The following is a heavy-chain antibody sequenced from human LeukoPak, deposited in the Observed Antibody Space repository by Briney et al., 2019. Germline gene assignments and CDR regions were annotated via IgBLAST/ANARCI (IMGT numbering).Heavy chain of an antibody. Sequence: KPSVPLSLTCTLSVRSISGYYWSWPPHSPGKALKWIGYIYYSGSTRYNPSLESRVTISVDTSKSQFSLNLSSVTAADTALYYCAREGGHVDYSSGWSPGGLNYYGMDVWGQGTPVTVSS. D-gene: IGHD6-19*01. CDR2: IYYSGST. CDR1: VRSISGYY. CDR3: AREGGHVDYSSGWSPGGLNYYGMDV. V-gene: IGHV4-59*01. J-gene: IGHJ6*02.